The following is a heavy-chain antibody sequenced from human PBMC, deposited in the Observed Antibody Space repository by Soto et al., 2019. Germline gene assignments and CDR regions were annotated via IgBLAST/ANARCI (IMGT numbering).Heavy chain of an antibody. CDR3: ASDPMTIFGVGNN. V-gene: IGHV3-30-3*01. CDR2: ISYDGSNN. CDR1: GFTFSSYA. J-gene: IGHJ4*02. Sequence: QVQLVESGGGVVQPGRSLRLSCAASGFTFSSYAMHWVRQAPGKGLEWVAVISYDGSNNYYADSVKGRFTTSRDNSKNTLYLQMNSVRAKDTAVYDCASDPMTIFGVGNNWGQGTLVTVSS. D-gene: IGHD3-3*01.